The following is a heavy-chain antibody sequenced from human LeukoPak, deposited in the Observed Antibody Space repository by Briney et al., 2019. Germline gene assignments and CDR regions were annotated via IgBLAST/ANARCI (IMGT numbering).Heavy chain of an antibody. CDR1: GGSISSYY. CDR2: IYYSGST. J-gene: IGHJ6*03. D-gene: IGHD3-22*01. Sequence: SETLSLTCTVAGGSISSYYWSWIRPPRGKGLEWIGYIYYSGSTNYNPSLKSPVTISVDTSKNQFSLKLSSVTAADTAVYYCARVVTYYYDSSGRNYYYYYYMDVWGKGTTVTVSS. V-gene: IGHV4-59*01. CDR3: ARVVTYYYDSSGRNYYYYYYMDV.